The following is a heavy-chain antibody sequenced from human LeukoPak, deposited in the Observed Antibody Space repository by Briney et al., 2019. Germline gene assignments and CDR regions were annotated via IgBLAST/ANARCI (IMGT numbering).Heavy chain of an antibody. D-gene: IGHD3-10*01. V-gene: IGHV3-9*01. Sequence: PGGSLRLSCAAFGFTFDNYAMHWVRQAPGKGLEWVSSITWNSGEIDYADSVKGRFTISRDSATKSVYLQMNSLTTEDTALYYCVKEENPYGSGFDAFDLWGQGTMVTVSS. CDR1: GFTFDNYA. CDR2: ITWNSGEI. J-gene: IGHJ3*01. CDR3: VKEENPYGSGFDAFDL.